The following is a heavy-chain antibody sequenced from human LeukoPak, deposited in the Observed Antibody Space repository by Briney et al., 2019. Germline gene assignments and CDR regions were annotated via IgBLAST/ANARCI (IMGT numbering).Heavy chain of an antibody. J-gene: IGHJ4*02. CDR3: AARAGELGYCSSTSCYALNY. CDR2: IRYDGSNK. CDR1: GFTFSSYG. Sequence: PGGSLRLSCAASGFTFSSYGMHWVRQAPGKGLEWVAFIRYDGSNKYYADSVKGRFTISRDNSENTLYLQMNSLRAEDTAVYYCAARAGELGYCSSTSCYALNYWGQGTLVTVSS. D-gene: IGHD2-2*03. V-gene: IGHV3-30*02.